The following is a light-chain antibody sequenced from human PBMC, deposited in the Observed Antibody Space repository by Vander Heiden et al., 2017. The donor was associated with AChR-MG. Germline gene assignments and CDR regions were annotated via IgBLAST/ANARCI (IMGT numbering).Light chain of an antibody. CDR2: AAS. V-gene: IGKV1-39*01. CDR1: QSISSY. Sequence: DSQRTQSTSSLSASVGDRVTITCRASQSISSYLNWYQQKPGKAPKLLIYAASSLQSGVPSRFSGSGSGTDFTLTISSLQPEDFATYYCQQSYSTPQTFGQGTKVEIK. CDR3: QQSYSTPQT. J-gene: IGKJ1*01.